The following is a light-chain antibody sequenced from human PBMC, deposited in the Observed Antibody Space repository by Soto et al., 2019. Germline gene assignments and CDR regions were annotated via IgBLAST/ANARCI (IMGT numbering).Light chain of an antibody. Sequence: EIVMTQSPATLSVSPGERATLSCRASQSVSSNLAWYQQKPGQAPRRLIYGASTRATGIPARFSGSGSGTEFTLTISSLQSEDFAVYYCQQYNNLYTFGQGTKLEIK. J-gene: IGKJ2*01. CDR2: GAS. V-gene: IGKV3-15*01. CDR1: QSVSSN. CDR3: QQYNNLYT.